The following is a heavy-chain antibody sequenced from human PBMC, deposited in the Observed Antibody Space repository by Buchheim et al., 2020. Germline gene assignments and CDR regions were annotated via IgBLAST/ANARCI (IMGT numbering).Heavy chain of an antibody. CDR3: ARGVLWGYYYGMDV. V-gene: IGHV4-34*11. CDR1: GGSFSGYY. J-gene: IGHJ6*02. Sequence: QVQLQQWGAGLLKPSETLSLTCAVYGGSFSGYYWSWIRQPPGKGLEWIGYIYYSGSTNYNPSLKSRVTISVDTSKNQFSLKLSSVTAADTAVYYCARGVLWGYYYGMDVWGQGTT. D-gene: IGHD3-10*01. CDR2: IYYSGST.